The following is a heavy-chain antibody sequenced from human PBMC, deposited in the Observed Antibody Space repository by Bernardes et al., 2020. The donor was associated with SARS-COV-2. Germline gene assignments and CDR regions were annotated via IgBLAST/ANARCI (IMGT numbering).Heavy chain of an antibody. CDR1: GFTVSSIH. Sequence: GGSLRLSCAASGFTVSSIHMTWVRQAPGKGLEWVSVIYRGGSTYYAASVKGRFTISRDKSKNTLYLQMNNLRAEDTAVYYCARPGVGIAAADYFYGMDVWGQGTTVTVYS. V-gene: IGHV3-66*04. CDR2: IYRGGST. J-gene: IGHJ6*02. D-gene: IGHD6-13*01. CDR3: ARPGVGIAAADYFYGMDV.